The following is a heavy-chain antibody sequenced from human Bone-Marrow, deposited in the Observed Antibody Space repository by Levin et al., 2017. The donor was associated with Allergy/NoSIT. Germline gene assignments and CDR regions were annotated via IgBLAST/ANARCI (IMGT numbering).Heavy chain of an antibody. J-gene: IGHJ4*02. CDR3: AREDGSTFDY. V-gene: IGHV4-31*03. D-gene: IGHD2-2*03. CDR2: IYNSGST. Sequence: SETLSLTCTVSGGSISSGGHHWSWIRQHPGTGLEWIGYIYNSGSTYYNPSLKSRVMISVDTSKNKGALKVSSVTAADTAVYYCAREDGSTFDYWGQGTLVTVSS. CDR1: GGSISSGGHH.